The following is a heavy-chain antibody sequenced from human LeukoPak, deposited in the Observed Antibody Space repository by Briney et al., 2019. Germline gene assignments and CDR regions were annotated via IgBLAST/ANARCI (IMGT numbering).Heavy chain of an antibody. J-gene: IGHJ4*02. Sequence: PGGSLRLSCAASGFTFSSYWMHWVRQAPGKGLVWVSRINSDGSSTSYADSVKGRFTISRDNAKNTLYLQMNSLRAEDTAVYYCARDLRDSSGWFIGGIGFDYWGQGTLVTVSS. CDR1: GFTFSSYW. CDR2: INSDGSST. CDR3: ARDLRDSSGWFIGGIGFDY. D-gene: IGHD6-19*01. V-gene: IGHV3-74*01.